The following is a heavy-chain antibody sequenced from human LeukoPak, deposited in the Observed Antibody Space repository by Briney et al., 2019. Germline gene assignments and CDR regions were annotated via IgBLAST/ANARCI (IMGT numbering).Heavy chain of an antibody. CDR2: ISGSGGST. CDR1: GFTFSSYA. J-gene: IGHJ4*02. CDR3: AKDLAVAPDHFDY. D-gene: IGHD6-19*01. Sequence: PGGSLRLSCAASGFTFSSYAMSWVRQAPGRGLEWVSAISGSGGSTYYADSVKGRFTISRDNSKNTLYLQMNSLRAEDTAVYYCAKDLAVAPDHFDYWGQGTLVTVSS. V-gene: IGHV3-23*01.